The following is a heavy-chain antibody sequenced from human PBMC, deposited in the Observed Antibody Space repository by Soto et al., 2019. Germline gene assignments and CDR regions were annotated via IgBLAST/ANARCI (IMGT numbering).Heavy chain of an antibody. CDR1: GYTVSSNY. V-gene: IGHV3-53*02. J-gene: IGHJ4*02. D-gene: IGHD1-26*01. Sequence: EVQLVETGGGLIQPGGSLRLSCAASGYTVSSNYMSWVRQAPGKGLEWVSVIYSGGSTYYADSVKGRFTISRDNSKNTLYLQMNSLRAEDTAVYYCQKMFGATGSSDYWGQGTLVTVSS. CDR2: IYSGGST. CDR3: QKMFGATGSSDY.